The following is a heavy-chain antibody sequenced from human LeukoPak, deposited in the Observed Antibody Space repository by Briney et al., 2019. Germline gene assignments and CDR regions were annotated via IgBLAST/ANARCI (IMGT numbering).Heavy chain of an antibody. CDR2: ISYDGTTK. CDR1: GFTFSSYE. V-gene: IGHV3-30*04. CDR3: ASPYYYDGSSYYHFFDH. D-gene: IGHD3-22*01. J-gene: IGHJ4*02. Sequence: GGSLRLSCAASGFTFSSYEMNWVRQAPGKGLEWVTVISYDGTTKYYADSVKGRFTISRDNSRNTLYLQMNNLRTEDTAVYYCASPYYYDGSSYYHFFDHWGQGTLVTVSS.